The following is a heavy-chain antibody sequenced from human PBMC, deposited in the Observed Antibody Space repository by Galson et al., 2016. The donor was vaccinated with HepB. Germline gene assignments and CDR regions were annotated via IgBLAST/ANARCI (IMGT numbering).Heavy chain of an antibody. J-gene: IGHJ3*01. D-gene: IGHD3-10*01. CDR3: ATFGPGAADAVDL. V-gene: IGHV3-66*01. Sequence: SLRLSCAASGLTVGSTYLNWVRQAPGKGLEWVSVIYTDGRTYYADSVTGRFSISRDNSKNTLYLQMNSLRAEDTAVYYCATFGPGAADAVDLWGQGTMVTVSS. CDR1: GLTVGSTY. CDR2: IYTDGRT.